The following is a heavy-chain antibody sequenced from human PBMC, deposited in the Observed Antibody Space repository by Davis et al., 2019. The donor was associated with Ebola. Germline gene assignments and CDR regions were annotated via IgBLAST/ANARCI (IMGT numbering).Heavy chain of an antibody. J-gene: IGHJ4*02. V-gene: IGHV4-59*01. D-gene: IGHD3-22*01. CDR1: GGSISSYY. Sequence: SETLSLTCTVSGGSISSYYWSWIRQPPGKGLEWIGYIYYSGSTNYNPSLKSRVTISVDTSKNQFSLKLSSVTAADTAVYYCARGKDSSGYPYYFDYWSQGTLVTVSS. CDR3: ARGKDSSGYPYYFDY. CDR2: IYYSGST.